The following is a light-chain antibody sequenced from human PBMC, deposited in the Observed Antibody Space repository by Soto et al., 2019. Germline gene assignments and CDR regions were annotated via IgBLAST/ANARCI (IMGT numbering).Light chain of an antibody. CDR3: PQRSNWIT. CDR2: DAS. CDR1: QGVSNY. J-gene: IGKJ5*01. V-gene: IGKV3-11*01. Sequence: EIVLTQSPATLSLSPGERCAGSGRASQGVSNYFAWDQQKPGQSPRLLIYDASNRATGIPARLSGSGSGTDFTLTISSLEPEDFAVYYCPQRSNWITFGQGTRLEIK.